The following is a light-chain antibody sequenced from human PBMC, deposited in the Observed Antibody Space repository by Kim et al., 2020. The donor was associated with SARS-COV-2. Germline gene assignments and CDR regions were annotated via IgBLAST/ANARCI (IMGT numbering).Light chain of an antibody. CDR2: KAY. CDR3: QQYNSYLYT. Sequence: SASVGDRVTITCRASQSISSWLAWYQQKPGKAPKLLIYKAYSLESGVPSRFSGSGSGREFTLTISSLQPDDFATYYCQQYNSYLYTFGQGTKLEI. J-gene: IGKJ2*01. V-gene: IGKV1-5*03. CDR1: QSISSW.